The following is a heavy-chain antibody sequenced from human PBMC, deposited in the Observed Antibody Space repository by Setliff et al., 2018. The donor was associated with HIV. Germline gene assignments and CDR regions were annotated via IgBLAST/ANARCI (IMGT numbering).Heavy chain of an antibody. CDR2: IYYSGST. CDR1: GASISSYY. CDR3: ARDRRAFDI. V-gene: IGHV4-59*01. Sequence: SETLSLTCTVSGASISSYYWSWIRQPPGKGLEWIGFIYYSGSTNYNPSLKSRVTISVDTSKNQFSLKLTSVTAADTAVYYCARDRRAFDIWGQGTMVTVSS. J-gene: IGHJ3*02.